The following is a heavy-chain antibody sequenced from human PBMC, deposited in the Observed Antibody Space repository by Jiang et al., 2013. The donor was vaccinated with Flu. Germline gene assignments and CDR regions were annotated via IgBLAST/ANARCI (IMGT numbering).Heavy chain of an antibody. J-gene: IGHJ3*02. CDR1: SNSAA. CDR3: ARGRSETRDTVVRSAVVPHAFDI. CDR2: TYYRSKWYN. V-gene: IGHV6-1*01. D-gene: IGHD2-2*01. Sequence: SNSAAWNWIRQSPSRGLEWLGRTYYRSKWYNDYAVSVKSRITINPDTSKNQFSLQLNSVTPEDTAVYYCARGRSETRDTVVRSAVVPHAFDIWGQGTMVTVSS.